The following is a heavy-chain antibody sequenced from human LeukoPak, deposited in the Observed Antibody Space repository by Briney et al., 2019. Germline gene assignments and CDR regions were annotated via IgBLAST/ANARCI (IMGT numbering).Heavy chain of an antibody. V-gene: IGHV4-30-2*01. CDR1: GGSISSGGYS. CDR2: IYHSGST. J-gene: IGHJ4*02. D-gene: IGHD3-9*01. CDR3: VRYGDYFDY. Sequence: SETLSLTCAVSGGSISSGGYSWSWIRQPPGKGPEWIGYIYHSGSTYYNPSLKSRVTISVDRSKNQFSLKLSSVTAADTAVYYCVRYGDYFDYWGQGTLVTVSS.